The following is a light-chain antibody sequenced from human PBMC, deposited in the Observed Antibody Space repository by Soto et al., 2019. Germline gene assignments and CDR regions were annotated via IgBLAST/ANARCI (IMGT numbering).Light chain of an antibody. CDR1: QSVSSSY. CDR3: QQYGSSPYT. CDR2: GAS. Sequence: EIVLTQSPGTLSLSPGERATLSCRASQSVSSSYLAWYQQKPGQAPRLLIYGASSRATGIPDRFSGSGSVTDFTLTISRLEPEDCAVYYCQQYGSSPYTFGQGTKLEIK. J-gene: IGKJ2*01. V-gene: IGKV3-20*01.